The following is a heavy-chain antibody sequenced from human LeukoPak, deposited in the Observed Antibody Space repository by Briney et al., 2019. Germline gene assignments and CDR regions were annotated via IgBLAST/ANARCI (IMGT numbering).Heavy chain of an antibody. D-gene: IGHD5-24*01. CDR1: GYTFTSYG. Sequence: GASVKVSCKASGYTFTSYGISWVRQAPRQALESMGWMSAYNRNTNYAQKLQGRVTMTTDTSTSTAYMELRSLRSDDTAVYYCARGRDGYNFKGDYWGQGTLVTVSS. V-gene: IGHV1-18*01. CDR3: ARGRDGYNFKGDY. CDR2: MSAYNRNT. J-gene: IGHJ4*02.